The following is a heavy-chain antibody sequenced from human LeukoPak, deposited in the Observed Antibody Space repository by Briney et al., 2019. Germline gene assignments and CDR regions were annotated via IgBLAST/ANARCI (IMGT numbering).Heavy chain of an antibody. D-gene: IGHD2-2*01. V-gene: IGHV3-7*01. J-gene: IGHJ6*02. CDR2: IKQDGSEK. CDR1: GFTFSSYW. CDR3: CTTSYFYGMDV. Sequence: QPGGSLRPSCAASGFTFSSYWMSWVRQAPGKGLEWVAIIKQDGSEKYYVDSVKGRFTISRDNARNSLYLQMNSLRAEDTAVYYCCTTSYFYGMDVWGRGTTVTVSS.